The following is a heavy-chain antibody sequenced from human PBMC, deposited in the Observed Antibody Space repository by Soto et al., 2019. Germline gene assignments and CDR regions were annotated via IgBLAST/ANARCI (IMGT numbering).Heavy chain of an antibody. J-gene: IGHJ6*02. CDR2: IWYDGSKE. D-gene: IGHD7-27*01. CDR1: GFIFSSYG. Sequence: QVQLVESGGGVVQPGRSLRLSCATSGFIFSSYGLHWVRQAPGKGLEWVAVIWYDGSKEYYVDSVKGRFTISRDNSKNTLYLQMHSLRAEDAAVYYCARETGGPLYGMDVWGQGTTVTVSS. V-gene: IGHV3-33*01. CDR3: ARETGGPLYGMDV.